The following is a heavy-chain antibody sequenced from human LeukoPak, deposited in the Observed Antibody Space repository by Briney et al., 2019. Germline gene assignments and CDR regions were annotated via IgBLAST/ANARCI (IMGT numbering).Heavy chain of an antibody. Sequence: SETLSLTCTVSGGSISSSSYYWGWIRQPPGKGLEWIGSIYYSGSTYYNPSLKSRVTISVDTSKNQFSLKLSSVTAADTAVYYCARTVPATATGFDCRGQGTLVTVSS. CDR1: GGSISSSSYY. D-gene: IGHD2-2*01. J-gene: IGHJ4*02. CDR2: IYYSGST. CDR3: ARTVPATATGFDC. V-gene: IGHV4-39*01.